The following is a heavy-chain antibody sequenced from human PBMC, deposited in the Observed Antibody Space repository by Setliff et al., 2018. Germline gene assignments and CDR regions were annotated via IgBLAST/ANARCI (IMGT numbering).Heavy chain of an antibody. D-gene: IGHD3-22*01. J-gene: IGHJ4*02. Sequence: ASVKVSCKASGYIFTYYAIHWVRQAPGQRLEWMGWINAGNGNTKYSQKFQGRVTITWDTSASTAYMELSSLTSEDTAVYYCARRPYDSSGYFNYWGQGTLVTVSS. CDR1: GYIFTYYA. V-gene: IGHV1-3*01. CDR2: INAGNGNT. CDR3: ARRPYDSSGYFNY.